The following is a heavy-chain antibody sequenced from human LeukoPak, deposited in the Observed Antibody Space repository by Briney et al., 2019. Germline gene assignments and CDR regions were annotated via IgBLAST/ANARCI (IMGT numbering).Heavy chain of an antibody. V-gene: IGHV3-48*01. CDR1: GVTFSSYS. Sequence: GGSLRLSCAASGVTFSSYSMNWVRQAAGKGLEWVSYISSSSSTIYYAYSVKGRFTISRDNAKNSLYLQMNSLRAEDTAVYYCARAGDGYSDYWGQGTLVTVSS. D-gene: IGHD3-22*01. CDR2: ISSSSSTI. CDR3: ARAGDGYSDY. J-gene: IGHJ4*02.